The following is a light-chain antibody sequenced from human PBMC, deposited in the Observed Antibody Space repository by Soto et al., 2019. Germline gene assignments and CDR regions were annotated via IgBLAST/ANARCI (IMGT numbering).Light chain of an antibody. CDR2: DVS. V-gene: IGKV3-11*01. CDR3: QQYRNWSRT. Sequence: EVVLTQSPATLSLSPGKRATLSCRASQTISSYLIWYHQKPGQAPRLLIYDVSNRATGIPARFSGSGSGTDFTLTISSLQSEDFAVYYCQQYRNWSRTFGQGTKVDIK. J-gene: IGKJ1*01. CDR1: QTISSY.